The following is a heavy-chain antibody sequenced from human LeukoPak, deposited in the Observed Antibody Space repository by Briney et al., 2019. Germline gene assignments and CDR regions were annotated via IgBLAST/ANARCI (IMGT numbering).Heavy chain of an antibody. J-gene: IGHJ5*02. CDR1: GFTFDDYA. CDR3: AKDMDHYYFWTGGFDP. V-gene: IGHV3-9*01. Sequence: PGRSLRLSCAASGFTFDDYAMQWVRQAPGKGLEWVSGISWNSGSIDYADSVKGRFTISRDNAKNSLYLQMNSLRIEDTALYYCAKDMDHYYFWTGGFDPWGQGTLVTVSP. D-gene: IGHD3-3*01. CDR2: ISWNSGSI.